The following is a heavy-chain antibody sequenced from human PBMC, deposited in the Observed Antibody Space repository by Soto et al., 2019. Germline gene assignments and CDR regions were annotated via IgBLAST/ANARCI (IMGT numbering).Heavy chain of an antibody. Sequence: QVQLVQSGAEVKKPGASVKVSCTASGYTFTSYGISWVRQAPGQGLEWMGWISAYNGNTNYARKLQGRVTLPTDTTTSTAYTELRSPRSDDTSVYCCARALPTMGVWGQGTRVTGSS. CDR3: ARALPTMGV. J-gene: IGHJ6*02. CDR2: ISAYNGNT. V-gene: IGHV1-18*01. CDR1: GYTFTSYG.